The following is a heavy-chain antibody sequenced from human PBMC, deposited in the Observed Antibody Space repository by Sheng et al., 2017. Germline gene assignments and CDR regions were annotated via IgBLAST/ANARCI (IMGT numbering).Heavy chain of an antibody. J-gene: IGHJ4*02. CDR2: INHSGST. CDR3: ARGRGVDYYFDY. D-gene: IGHD5-12*01. V-gene: IGHV4-34*01. Sequence: QVQLQQWGAGLLKPSETLSLTCAVYGGSFSGYYWSWIRQPPGKGLEWIGEINHSGSTNYNPSLKSRVTISVDTSKNQFSLKLSSVTAADTAVYYCARGRGVDYYFDYWGQGTLVTVSS. CDR1: GGSFSGYY.